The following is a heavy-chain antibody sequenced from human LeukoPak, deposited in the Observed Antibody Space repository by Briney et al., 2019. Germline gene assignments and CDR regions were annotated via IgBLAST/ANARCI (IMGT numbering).Heavy chain of an antibody. D-gene: IGHD2-15*01. CDR3: ARALVGYCSGGSCSGMGY. J-gene: IGHJ4*02. CDR1: GFTFSSYW. V-gene: IGHV3-7*01. Sequence: GGSLRLSCAASGFTFSSYWMSWVRQAPGKGLEWVANIKQDGSEKYYVDSVKGRFTISRDNAKNSLYLQMNSLRAEDTAVYYCARALVGYCSGGSCSGMGYWGQGTLVTVSS. CDR2: IKQDGSEK.